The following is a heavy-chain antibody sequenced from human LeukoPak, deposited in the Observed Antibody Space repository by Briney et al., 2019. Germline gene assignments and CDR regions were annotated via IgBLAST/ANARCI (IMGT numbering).Heavy chain of an antibody. CDR3: ARAGKFGVYCSSTSCYFHWFDP. V-gene: IGHV1-69*05. J-gene: IGHJ5*02. CDR2: IIPIFGTA. D-gene: IGHD2-2*01. CDR1: GGTFSSYA. Sequence: SVKVSCKASGGTFSSYAISWVRQAPGQGLEWMGGIIPIFGTANYAKKFQGRVTVTTDESTSTAYMELSSLRSEDTAVYYCARAGKFGVYCSSTSCYFHWFDPWGQGALVTVSS.